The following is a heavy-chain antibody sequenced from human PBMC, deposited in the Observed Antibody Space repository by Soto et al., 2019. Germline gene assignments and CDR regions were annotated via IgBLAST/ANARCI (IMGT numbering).Heavy chain of an antibody. Sequence: GGSLRLSCAASGFTFSSYWMHWVRQAPGRGLVWVSRIIGDGTSTTYADSVKGRFTISRDNAKNTLYLQMNSLRADDTAIYYCARVQVNSGKFDYWGQGTLVTVSS. V-gene: IGHV3-74*01. CDR3: ARVQVNSGKFDY. CDR2: IIGDGTST. J-gene: IGHJ4*02. D-gene: IGHD1-1*01. CDR1: GFTFSSYW.